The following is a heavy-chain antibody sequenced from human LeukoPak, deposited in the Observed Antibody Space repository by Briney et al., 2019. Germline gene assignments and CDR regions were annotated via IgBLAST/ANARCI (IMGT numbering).Heavy chain of an antibody. J-gene: IGHJ5*02. Sequence: GGSLRLSCAASGFTVSLNYMNWVRQAPGKGLEWVSVIYSGGNTYYADSVKGRFTISRHNSEDTVYLQMNSLRPEDTAVYYCARGPVSTIWDNWFDPWGQGALVTVSS. CDR2: IYSGGNT. V-gene: IGHV3-53*04. D-gene: IGHD6-13*01. CDR3: ARGPVSTIWDNWFDP. CDR1: GFTVSLNY.